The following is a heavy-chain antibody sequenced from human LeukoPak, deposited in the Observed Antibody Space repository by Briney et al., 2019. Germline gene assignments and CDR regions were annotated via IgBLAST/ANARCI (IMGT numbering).Heavy chain of an antibody. CDR1: GGSFSGYY. CDR3: ARPWGQYCSSTSCYMSAFDI. CDR2: INHSGST. V-gene: IGHV4-34*01. J-gene: IGHJ3*02. Sequence: SETLSLTCAVYGGSFSGYYWSWIRQPPGKGLEWIGEINHSGSTNYNPSLKSRVTISVDTSKNQFSLKLSSVTAADTAVYYCARPWGQYCSSTSCYMSAFDIWGQGTMVTVSS. D-gene: IGHD2-2*02.